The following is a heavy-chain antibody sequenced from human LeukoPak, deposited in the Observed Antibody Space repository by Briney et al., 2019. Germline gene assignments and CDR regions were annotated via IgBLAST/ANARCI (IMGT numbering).Heavy chain of an antibody. V-gene: IGHV4-59*12. CDR1: VGSISRYP. CDR2: IYYSGSN. CDR3: ARGGGTWSGYYYWFDP. Sequence: SGPTLVKPSETLSLTCTVSVGSISRYPWSWIGQPPGKGLEWIGYIYYSGSNNYNPSLKSRVTISVDTSKNEFSLKLSSVTAADTAVYYCARGGGTWSGYYYWFDPWGQGTLVTVS. J-gene: IGHJ5*02. D-gene: IGHD3-3*01.